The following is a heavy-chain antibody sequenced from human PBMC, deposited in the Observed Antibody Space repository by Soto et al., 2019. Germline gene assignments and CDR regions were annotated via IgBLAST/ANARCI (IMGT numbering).Heavy chain of an antibody. V-gene: IGHV1-2*04. CDR2: INPNSGGT. D-gene: IGHD6-19*01. CDR1: GYTFTGYY. CDR3: ARGTETQAGNFDY. J-gene: IGHJ4*02. Sequence: QVQLVQSGAEVKKPGASVKVSCKASGYTFTGYYMHWVRQAPGQGLEWMGWINPNSGGTNYAQKFQGWVTMTRDPSISTADMELSRLRSDDTAVYYCARGTETQAGNFDYWGQGTLVTVSS.